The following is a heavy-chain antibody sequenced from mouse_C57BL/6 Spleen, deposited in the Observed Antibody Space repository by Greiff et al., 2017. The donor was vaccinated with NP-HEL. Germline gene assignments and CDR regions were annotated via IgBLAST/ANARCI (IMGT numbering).Heavy chain of an antibody. Sequence: QVQLQQPGAELVKPGASVKLSCKASGYTFTSYWMHWVKQRPGQGLEWIGMIYPNSGSTNYNEKFKSKATLTVDKSSSTAYMQLSSLTSEDSAFYYCARDCYDGDYYAMDYWGQGTSVTVSS. V-gene: IGHV1-64*01. CDR2: IYPNSGST. J-gene: IGHJ4*01. CDR1: GYTFTSYW. CDR3: ARDCYDGDYYAMDY. D-gene: IGHD2-12*01.